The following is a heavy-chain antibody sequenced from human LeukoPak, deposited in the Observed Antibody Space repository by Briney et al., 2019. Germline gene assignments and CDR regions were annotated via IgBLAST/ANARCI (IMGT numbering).Heavy chain of an antibody. Sequence: GGSLRLSCAASGFTLSSYAMSWVRQAPGKGREWGAAIRGNGATTDYADSVKGRFTISRDNSKSTLYLQMNSLRAEDTAVYYCAKAYHDSGCLIDYWGQGTLVTVSS. V-gene: IGHV3-23*01. CDR3: AKAYHDSGCLIDY. CDR2: IRGNGATT. D-gene: IGHD6-19*01. J-gene: IGHJ4*02. CDR1: GFTLSSYA.